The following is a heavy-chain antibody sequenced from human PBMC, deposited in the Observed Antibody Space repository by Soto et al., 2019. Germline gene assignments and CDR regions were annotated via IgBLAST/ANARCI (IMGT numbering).Heavy chain of an antibody. CDR3: ARVLYYYDSSGYYYPLYFDY. J-gene: IGHJ4*02. CDR1: GYSISSGYY. Sequence: SETLSLTCAVSGYSISSGYYWGWIRQPPGKGLEWIGSIYHSGSTYYNPSLKSRVTISVDTSKNQFSLKLSSVTAADTAVYYCARVLYYYDSSGYYYPLYFDYWGQGTLVTGSS. D-gene: IGHD3-22*01. CDR2: IYHSGST. V-gene: IGHV4-38-2*01.